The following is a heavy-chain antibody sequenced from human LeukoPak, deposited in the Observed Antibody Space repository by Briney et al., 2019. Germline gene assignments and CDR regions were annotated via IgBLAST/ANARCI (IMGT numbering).Heavy chain of an antibody. CDR2: IRYDGSNK. V-gene: IGHV3-33*08. CDR1: GFTFSSYG. Sequence: GGSLRLSCAASGFTFSSYGMHWVRQAPGKGLEWVAVIRYDGSNKYYADSVKGRFTISRDNSKNTLYLQMNSLRAEDTAVYYCARDGVTVPHYFDYWGQGTLVTVSP. CDR3: ARDGVTVPHYFDY. D-gene: IGHD4-11*01. J-gene: IGHJ4*02.